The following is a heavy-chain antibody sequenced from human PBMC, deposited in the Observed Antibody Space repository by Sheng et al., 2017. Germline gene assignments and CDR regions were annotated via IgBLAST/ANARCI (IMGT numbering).Heavy chain of an antibody. CDR2: STLTMVTT. CDR1: GYSFTTYG. D-gene: IGHD6-19*01. CDR3: TRANVGAGTPPFDY. Sequence: QVQLVQSGSELKKPGASVRVSCKASGYSFTTYGIELGATGPLDKGLSGWDGSTLTMVTTNYAERFQGRVTVTTDTSTSTAYMELRGLRYDDTAIYYCTRANVGAGTPPFDYWGQGTLVTIS. J-gene: IGHJ4*02. V-gene: IGHV1-18*01.